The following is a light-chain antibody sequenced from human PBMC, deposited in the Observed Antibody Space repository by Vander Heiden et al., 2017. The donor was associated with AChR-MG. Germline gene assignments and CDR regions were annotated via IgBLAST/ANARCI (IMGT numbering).Light chain of an antibody. J-gene: IGLJ3*02. CDR1: TGPVTSAHD. V-gene: IGLV7-46*01. Sequence: QAVVTQEPSLTVSPGEPVTLTCGSSTGPVTSAHDPYRIQQKPGQAPRTLIYDSSNRPSGTPARFSVSLLGDKAALTLSGAQPEDEAEYYCLLSYNGPRVFGGGTRLTVL. CDR3: LLSYNGPRV. CDR2: DSS.